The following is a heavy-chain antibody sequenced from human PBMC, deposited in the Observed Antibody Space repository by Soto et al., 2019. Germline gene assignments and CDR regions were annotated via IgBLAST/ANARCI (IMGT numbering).Heavy chain of an antibody. Sequence: GESLKISCKGSGYSFTSYWIAWVRQMPGKGLEWMGRIDPSDSYTNYSPSFQGHVTISADKSISTAYLQWSSLKASDTAMYYCARRPYCSGHYYCYGKDFWGQGTTDTVSS. CDR3: ARRPYCSGHYYCYGKDF. D-gene: IGHD3-10*01. CDR2: IDPSDSYT. V-gene: IGHV5-10-1*01. J-gene: IGHJ6*02. CDR1: GYSFTSYW.